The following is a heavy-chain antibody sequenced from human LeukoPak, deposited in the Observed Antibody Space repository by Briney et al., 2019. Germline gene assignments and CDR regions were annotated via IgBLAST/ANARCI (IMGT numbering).Heavy chain of an antibody. D-gene: IGHD5-12*01. CDR3: ARYEHSGYDWKTYFDY. J-gene: IGHJ4*02. Sequence: ASVKVSCKASGYTFTSYAISWVRQAPGQGLEWMGWISAYNRNTNFAQKLQGRVTMTTDTSTSTAYMELRSLRSDDTAVYYCARYEHSGYDWKTYFDYWGQGTLVSVSS. V-gene: IGHV1-18*01. CDR2: ISAYNRNT. CDR1: GYTFTSYA.